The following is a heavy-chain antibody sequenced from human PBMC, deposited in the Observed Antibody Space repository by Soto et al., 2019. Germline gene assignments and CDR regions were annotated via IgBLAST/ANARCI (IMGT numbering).Heavy chain of an antibody. D-gene: IGHD2-21*02. J-gene: IGHJ4*02. Sequence: EVQLLESGGGLAQPGGSLRLSCAASGFTFSSSDMSWVRQAPGKGLEWVSSITRTGDSTHYADSVKGRFTISRDNSKNPLHLKMNNLRAGDTAVYFCAKGGGGDHGYWGQGTLVAVSS. CDR2: ITRTGDST. V-gene: IGHV3-23*01. CDR1: GFTFSSSD. CDR3: AKGGGGDHGY.